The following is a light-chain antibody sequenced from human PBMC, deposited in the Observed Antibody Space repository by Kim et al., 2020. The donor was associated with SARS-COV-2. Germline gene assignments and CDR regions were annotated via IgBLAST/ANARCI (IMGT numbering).Light chain of an antibody. Sequence: GQSITISCTRICSDVGGYTLVSWYQQHPGKAPKLMIYEVRKRPSGVSNRFSASKSGNTASLTISGLQAQDEAEYYCCSYASSSTLVLGGGTQLTVL. J-gene: IGLJ2*01. CDR3: CSYASSSTLV. V-gene: IGLV2-23*02. CDR2: EVR. CDR1: CSDVGGYTL.